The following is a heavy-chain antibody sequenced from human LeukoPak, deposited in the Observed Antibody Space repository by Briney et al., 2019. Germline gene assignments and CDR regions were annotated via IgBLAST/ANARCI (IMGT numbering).Heavy chain of an antibody. CDR3: VRESRSGTSY. Sequence: PGGSLRLSCAAASGFTFSTYWMHWVRQAPGKGLVWVSGINSDGRTTSNADSVMGRFTISRDNAKNSLYLQMNSLRAEDMAVFFCVRESRSGTSYWGQGTLVTVSS. V-gene: IGHV3-74*01. J-gene: IGHJ4*02. D-gene: IGHD3-10*01. CDR1: GFTFSTYW. CDR2: INSDGRTT.